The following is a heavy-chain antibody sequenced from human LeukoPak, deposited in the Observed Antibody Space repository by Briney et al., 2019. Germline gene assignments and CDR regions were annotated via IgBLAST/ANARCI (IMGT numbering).Heavy chain of an antibody. CDR3: ARRVVPATNFDY. V-gene: IGHV1-69*04. D-gene: IGHD2-2*01. Sequence: SVKVCCKASGGTFSRYAISWVRQAPGQGLEWMGRIIPILGIANYAQKFQGRVTITADKSTSTVYMELSSLRSEDTAVYYCARRVVPATNFDYWGQGTLVTVSS. J-gene: IGHJ4*02. CDR1: GGTFSRYA. CDR2: IIPILGIA.